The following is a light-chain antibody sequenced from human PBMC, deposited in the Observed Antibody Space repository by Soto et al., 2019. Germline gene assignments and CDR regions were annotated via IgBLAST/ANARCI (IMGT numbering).Light chain of an antibody. J-gene: IGKJ1*01. CDR1: QSVSGSY. CDR3: QQRSNWPPT. V-gene: IGKV3-11*01. CDR2: DAS. Sequence: EIVMTQSQGTLSLSPGERATLSCRASQSVSGSYLAWYQQKPGQAPRLLIYDASNRATGIPARFSGSGSGTDFTLTISSLEPEDFAVYYCQQRSNWPPTFGQGTKVDIK.